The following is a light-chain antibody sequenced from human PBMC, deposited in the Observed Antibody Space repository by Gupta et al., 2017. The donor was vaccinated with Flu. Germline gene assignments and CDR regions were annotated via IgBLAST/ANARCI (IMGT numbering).Light chain of an antibody. CDR1: TEAVTSVNY. J-gene: IGLJ3*02. V-gene: IGLV7-43*01. CDR2: SPS. CDR3: LLYYDTIRV. Sequence: QTVVTQEPSLTVFPGGKAKPTCASSTEAVTSVNYPNWFHQKPGQAPRALIYSPSTKSSWTPTRFSVSLLGGKAALTLSGVQPEADAEYYCLLYYDTIRVFGGGTKLTVL.